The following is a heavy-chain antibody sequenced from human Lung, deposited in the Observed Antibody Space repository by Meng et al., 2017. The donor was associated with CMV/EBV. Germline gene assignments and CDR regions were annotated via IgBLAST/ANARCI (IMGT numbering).Heavy chain of an antibody. CDR2: IRHSGDIT. CDR3: ARQYSSSYYSDY. V-gene: IGHV4-34*01. CDR1: GGSLSGYY. D-gene: IGHD6-6*01. J-gene: IGHJ4*02. Sequence: LXCGIYGGSLSGYYWSWIRQTPGKGLEWIGEIRHSGDITNYNPSLKSRVTISIDTSKKQFSLKLSAVTAADTAMYYCARQYSSSYYSDYWGQGTLVTVSS.